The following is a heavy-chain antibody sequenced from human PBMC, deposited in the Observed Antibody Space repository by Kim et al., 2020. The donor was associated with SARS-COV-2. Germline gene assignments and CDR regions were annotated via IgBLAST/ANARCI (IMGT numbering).Heavy chain of an antibody. J-gene: IGHJ4*02. CDR3: ARERYDSSNYYLDY. Sequence: SQRYQGRVTITRETSASTAHMELSSLRSEDTAVYYCARERYDSSNYYLDYWGQGTLVTVSS. V-gene: IGHV1-3*01. D-gene: IGHD3-22*01.